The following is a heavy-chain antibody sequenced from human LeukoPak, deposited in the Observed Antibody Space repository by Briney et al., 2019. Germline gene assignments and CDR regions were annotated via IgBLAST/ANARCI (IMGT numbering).Heavy chain of an antibody. J-gene: IGHJ4*02. CDR1: GFTFSSYS. D-gene: IGHD3-22*01. CDR3: ARDRGYYDSSGPYYFDY. V-gene: IGHV3-21*01. CDR2: ISSSSSYI. Sequence: GRSLRLSCAASGFTFSSYSMNWVRQAPGKGLEWVSSISSSSSYIYYADSVKGRFTISRDNAKNSLYLQMNSLRAEDTAVYYCARDRGYYDSSGPYYFDYWGQGTLVTVSS.